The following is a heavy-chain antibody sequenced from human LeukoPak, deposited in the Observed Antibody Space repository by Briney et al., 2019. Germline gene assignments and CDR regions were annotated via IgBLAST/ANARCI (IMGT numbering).Heavy chain of an antibody. CDR1: GFTVSSIY. CDR3: ARDGLDSSGYYHPFDH. D-gene: IGHD3-22*01. V-gene: IGHV3-53*01. CDR2: IYGGGST. J-gene: IGHJ4*02. Sequence: GGSLRLSCAASGFTVSSIYMSWVRPAPGKGLEWVSVIYGGGSTYYADSVKGRFTISRDNSKNTVFLQMNSLRAEDTAVYFCARDGLDSSGYYHPFDHWGQGTLVTVSS.